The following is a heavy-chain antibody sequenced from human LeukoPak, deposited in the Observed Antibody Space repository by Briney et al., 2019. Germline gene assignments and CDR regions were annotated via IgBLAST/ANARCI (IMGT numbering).Heavy chain of an antibody. CDR2: INSDGSST. V-gene: IGHV3-74*01. J-gene: IGHJ4*02. CDR1: GFTFSSYW. CDR3: AKNRKQWLPTRYFDS. Sequence: GGSLRLSYAASGFTFSSYWMHWVRQAPGKGLVWVSRINSDGSSTSYADSVKGRFTISRDNSMNTLYLQMNSLRAEDTALYYCAKNRKQWLPTRYFDSWGQGTLVAVSS. D-gene: IGHD6-19*01.